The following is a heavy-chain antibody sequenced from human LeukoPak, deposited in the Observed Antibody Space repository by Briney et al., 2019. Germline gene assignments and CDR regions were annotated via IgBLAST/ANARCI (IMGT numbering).Heavy chain of an antibody. V-gene: IGHV1-8*01. D-gene: IGHD2-2*01. CDR1: GYTFTSYD. J-gene: IGHJ6*03. CDR3: ARYTPVPAAMSSYYYYYMDV. Sequence: ASVKVPCKASGYTFTSYDINWVRQATGQGLEWMGWMNPNSGNTGYAQKFQGRVTMTRNTSISTAYMELSSLRSEDTAVYYCARYTPVPAAMSSYYYYYMDVWGKGTTVTVSS. CDR2: MNPNSGNT.